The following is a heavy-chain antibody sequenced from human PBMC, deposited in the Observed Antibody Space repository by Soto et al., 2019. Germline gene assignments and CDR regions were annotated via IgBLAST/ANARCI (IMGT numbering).Heavy chain of an antibody. V-gene: IGHV1-18*01. CDR3: ARDSMYSSGWYVY. J-gene: IGHJ4*02. Sequence: QVQLVQSGAEVKKPGASVKVSCKASGYTFTSYGISWVRQAPGQGLEWMGWISAYNGNTNYAQKLQGRVTMTTDTSPGTAYLEVGGPRSDGTAVYYCARDSMYSSGWYVYWGQGTLVTVSS. D-gene: IGHD6-19*01. CDR2: ISAYNGNT. CDR1: GYTFTSYG.